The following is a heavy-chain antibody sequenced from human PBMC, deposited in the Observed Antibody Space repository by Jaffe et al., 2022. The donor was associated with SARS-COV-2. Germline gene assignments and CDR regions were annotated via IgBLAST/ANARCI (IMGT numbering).Heavy chain of an antibody. D-gene: IGHD3-22*01. CDR2: ISGSGGST. J-gene: IGHJ6*02. CDR3: AKDRSYYDSSGYSLYYYYGMDV. CDR1: GFTFSSYA. Sequence: EVQLLESGGGLVQPGGSLRLSCAASGFTFSSYAMSWVRQAPGKGLEWVSAISGSGGSTYYADSVKGRFTISRDNSKNTLYLQMNSLRAEDTAVYYCAKDRSYYDSSGYSLYYYYGMDVWGQGTTVTVSS. V-gene: IGHV3-23*01.